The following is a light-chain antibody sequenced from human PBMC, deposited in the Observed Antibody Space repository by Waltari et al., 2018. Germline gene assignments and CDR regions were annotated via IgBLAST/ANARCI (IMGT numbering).Light chain of an antibody. Sequence: QLVLTQSPSASASLGASVKLTCPLHRGHSSNLLARLHQQPGKGPRYWMQVNRDGSHRKGDESPDRFSGSSSGAERYLTISILQSEDEADYYCETGGHGTWVFGGGTKLTVL. CDR2: VNRDGSH. J-gene: IGLJ3*02. CDR1: RGHSSNL. CDR3: ETGGHGTWV. V-gene: IGLV4-69*01.